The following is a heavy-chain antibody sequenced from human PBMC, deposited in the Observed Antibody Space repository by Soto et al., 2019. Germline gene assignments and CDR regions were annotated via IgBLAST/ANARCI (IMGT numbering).Heavy chain of an antibody. V-gene: IGHV3-7*02. Sequence: EVQLVQSGGGLVHPGESLRVSCSASGFAFGSYWMSWVRQAPGKGLEWVANIKPDGSDGYYMESLKGRFTISRDNAKNSLYLQMHSLRAEDTAVYYCTSVYRYDQSDYWGQGTLVTVSS. CDR1: GFAFGSYW. CDR2: IKPDGSDG. CDR3: TSVYRYDQSDY. J-gene: IGHJ4*02. D-gene: IGHD1-26*01.